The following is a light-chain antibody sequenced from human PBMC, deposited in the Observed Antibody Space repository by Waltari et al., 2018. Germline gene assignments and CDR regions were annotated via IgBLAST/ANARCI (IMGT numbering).Light chain of an antibody. CDR2: GNSDGSH. CDR1: SGHSSNV. J-gene: IGLJ3*02. CDR3: QTGGHGTWG. Sequence: QLVVTQSPSASASLGASVKLTCTLSSGHSSNVIALLQQHPERGPRYLMKGNSDGSHSKGDRNPDRFFGSRLWAEAYLTISNLQSEDEADYYCQTGGHGTWGFGGGTKLTVL. V-gene: IGLV4-69*01.